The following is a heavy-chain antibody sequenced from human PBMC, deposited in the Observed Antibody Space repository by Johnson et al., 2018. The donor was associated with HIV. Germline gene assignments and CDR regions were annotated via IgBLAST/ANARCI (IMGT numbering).Heavy chain of an antibody. J-gene: IGHJ3*01. D-gene: IGHD2-2*01. CDR2: ISYDGSNK. V-gene: IGHV3-30-3*01. CDR3: ACGFVQLPSDAFDV. Sequence: QVQLVESGGGVVQPGRSLRLSCAASGFTFSSYAMHWVRQAPGKGLEWVAVISYDGSNKYYADSVKCRFTISRDNAKNSLFLQMSSLGAEDTALYYCACGFVQLPSDAFDVWGQGTMVTVSS. CDR1: GFTFSSYA.